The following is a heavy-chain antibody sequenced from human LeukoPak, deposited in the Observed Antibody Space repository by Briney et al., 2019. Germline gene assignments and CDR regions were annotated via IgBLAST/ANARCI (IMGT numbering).Heavy chain of an antibody. CDR3: ARDSATGYYDFWSGYFLFDY. V-gene: IGHV1-2*02. Sequence: ASVKVSSKASGYTFTGYYMHWVRQAPGQGLEWMGWINPNSGGTNYAQKFQGRVTMTRDTSISTAYMELSRLRSDDTAVYYCARDSATGYYDFWSGYFLFDYWGQGTLVTVSS. CDR1: GYTFTGYY. CDR2: INPNSGGT. D-gene: IGHD3-3*01. J-gene: IGHJ4*02.